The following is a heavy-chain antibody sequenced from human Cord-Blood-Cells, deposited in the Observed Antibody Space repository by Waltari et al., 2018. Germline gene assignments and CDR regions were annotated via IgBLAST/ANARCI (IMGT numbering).Heavy chain of an antibody. CDR2: INHSGST. J-gene: IGHJ4*02. CDR3: ARSTLPGIAVAGTGGSFDY. D-gene: IGHD6-19*01. CDR1: GGSFRRYS. V-gene: IGHV4-34*01. Sequence: QVQLQQWGAGLLKPSETLSLTCAVEGGSFRRYSRSWIRQPQGTGLEWSGEINHSGSTNYNPSLKSRVTISVDTSKNQFSLKLSSVTAADTAVYYCARSTLPGIAVAGTGGSFDYWGQGTLVTVSS.